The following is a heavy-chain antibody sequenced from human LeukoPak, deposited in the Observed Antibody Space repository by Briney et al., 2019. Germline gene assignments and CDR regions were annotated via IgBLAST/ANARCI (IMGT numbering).Heavy chain of an antibody. CDR2: ISGSGGST. V-gene: IGHV3-23*01. D-gene: IGHD3-10*01. CDR3: ARELDYYGSGSNPFDP. CDR1: GFTFSSYA. Sequence: PGASLRLSCAASGFTFSSYAMSWVRQAPGKGLEWVSAISGSGGSTYYADSVKGRFTISRDNSKNTLYLQMNSLRAEDTAVYYCARELDYYGSGSNPFDPWGQGTLVTVSS. J-gene: IGHJ5*02.